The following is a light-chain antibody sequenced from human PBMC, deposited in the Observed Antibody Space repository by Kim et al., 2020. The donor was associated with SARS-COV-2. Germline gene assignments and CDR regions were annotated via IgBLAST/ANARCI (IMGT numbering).Light chain of an antibody. CDR1: HGISSY. CDR3: LQSYRVPLT. Sequence: ASVGEKVTITGRASHGISSYLSWYQQKSGKPPNLRIFAGSGLQSGVPSRFRGGGSETDFTLTISRVEPEDVATYYCLQSYRVPLTFGQGTRLEIK. V-gene: IGKV1-39*01. J-gene: IGKJ5*01. CDR2: AGS.